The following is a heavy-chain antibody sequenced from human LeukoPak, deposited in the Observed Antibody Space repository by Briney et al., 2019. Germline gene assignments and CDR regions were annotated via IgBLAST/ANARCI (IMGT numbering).Heavy chain of an antibody. CDR3: ASQPAAADVDY. CDR1: RFTFSSYW. D-gene: IGHD2-2*01. J-gene: IGHJ4*02. Sequence: PGGSLRLSCAASRFTFSSYWMTWVRQAPGKGLEWVANIKPDGSKKSYVDSVKGRFTISRDNAENSLYLQMNSLRADDTGVYYCASQPAAADVDYWGQGTLVTVSS. V-gene: IGHV3-7*03. CDR2: IKPDGSKK.